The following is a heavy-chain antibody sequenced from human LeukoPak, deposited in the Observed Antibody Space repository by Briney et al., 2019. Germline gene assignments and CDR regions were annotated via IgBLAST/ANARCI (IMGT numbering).Heavy chain of an antibody. Sequence: SETLSLTRTVSGGSLSSTTYYWGWIRQPPGKGLEWIGSIYYSGSTYYNPSLKSRVTISVDTSKNQFSLKLSSVTAADTAIYYCARRPYYYDLPTGYYFDYWGQGTLVTVSS. J-gene: IGHJ4*02. D-gene: IGHD3-22*01. CDR1: GGSLSSTTYY. CDR3: ARRPYYYDLPTGYYFDY. V-gene: IGHV4-39*01. CDR2: IYYSGST.